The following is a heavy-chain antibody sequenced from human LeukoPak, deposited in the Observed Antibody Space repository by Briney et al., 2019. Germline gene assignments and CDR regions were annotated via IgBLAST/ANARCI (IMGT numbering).Heavy chain of an antibody. CDR1: GFTLSNHW. J-gene: IGHJ6*02. CDR2: INGDGSET. Sequence: GGSLRLSCAASGFTLSNHWMHWVRQAPGKGLVWVSHINGDGSETNYADSVRGRFTISRDNAKNTLYLQMDSLRAEDTAVYYCARDRCSGGSCPVDYYGMDVWGQGTTVTVSS. V-gene: IGHV3-74*01. CDR3: ARDRCSGGSCPVDYYGMDV. D-gene: IGHD2-15*01.